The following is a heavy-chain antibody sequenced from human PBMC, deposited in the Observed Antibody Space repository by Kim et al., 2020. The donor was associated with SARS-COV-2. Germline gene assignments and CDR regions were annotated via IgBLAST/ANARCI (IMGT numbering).Heavy chain of an antibody. V-gene: IGHV3-9*01. CDR3: AKDRGSNHLGGMDV. J-gene: IGHJ6*02. D-gene: IGHD4-4*01. CDR2: ISWNSGSI. CDR1: GFTFDDYA. Sequence: GGSLRLSCAASGFTFDDYAMHWVRQAPGKGLEWVSGISWNSGSIGYADSVKGRFTISRDNAKNSLYLQMNSLRAEDTALYYCAKDRGSNHLGGMDVWGQGTTGTVSS.